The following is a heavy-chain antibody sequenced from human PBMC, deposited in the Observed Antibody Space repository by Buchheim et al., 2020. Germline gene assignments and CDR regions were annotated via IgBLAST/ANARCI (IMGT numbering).Heavy chain of an antibody. CDR1: GFTFSSYG. CDR3: AKVFRTAEVAVNYFDY. J-gene: IGHJ4*02. V-gene: IGHV3-30*18. Sequence: QVQLVESGGGVVQPGRSLRLSCAASGFTFSSYGMHWVRQAPGKGLEWVAVISYDGSNKYYADSVKGRFTISRDNSKNTLYLQMNSLRAEDTAVYYCAKVFRTAEVAVNYFDYWGQGTL. D-gene: IGHD6-19*01. CDR2: ISYDGSNK.